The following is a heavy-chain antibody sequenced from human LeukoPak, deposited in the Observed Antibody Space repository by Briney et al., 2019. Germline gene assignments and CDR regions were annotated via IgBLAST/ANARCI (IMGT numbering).Heavy chain of an antibody. D-gene: IGHD3-10*01. CDR3: ARDLGSLWFGETLGGDY. Sequence: EASVKVSCKASGYTSTSYCISWVRQAPGQGLEWMGWISAYNGNTNYAQKLQGRVTMTTDTSTSTAYMELRSLRSDDTAVYYCARDLGSLWFGETLGGDYWGQGTLVTVSS. CDR1: GYTSTSYC. CDR2: ISAYNGNT. V-gene: IGHV1-18*01. J-gene: IGHJ4*02.